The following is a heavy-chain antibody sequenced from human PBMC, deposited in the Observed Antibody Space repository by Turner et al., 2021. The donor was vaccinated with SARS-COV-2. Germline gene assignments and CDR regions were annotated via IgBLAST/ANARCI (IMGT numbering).Heavy chain of an antibody. J-gene: IGHJ5*02. Sequence: QVQLVESGGGVVKPGRSLRLSCEASGFTFSSYGMQWVRQDPVKGLGWVAVIWYDGSNKDYADSVKGRFTIARDNSKNTLYLQMNSLRAEDTAVDYCARGANWFDPWGQGTLVTVSS. CDR1: GFTFSSYG. CDR3: ARGANWFDP. D-gene: IGHD3-16*01. CDR2: IWYDGSNK. V-gene: IGHV3-33*01.